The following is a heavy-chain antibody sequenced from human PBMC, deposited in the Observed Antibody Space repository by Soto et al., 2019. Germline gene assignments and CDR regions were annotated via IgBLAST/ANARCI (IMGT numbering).Heavy chain of an antibody. CDR3: AKGKGAGTFDYFDY. CDR1: GLTLISYA. Sequence: GGSLRLSCGASGLTLISYAMSWVRQAPGKGLEWVSAISGNGANTYYADSVKGRFTISRDNSKNTLYLQMNSLRAEDTAVYYCAKGKGAGTFDYFDYWGQGTLVTVSS. CDR2: ISGNGANT. V-gene: IGHV3-23*01. D-gene: IGHD6-13*01. J-gene: IGHJ4*02.